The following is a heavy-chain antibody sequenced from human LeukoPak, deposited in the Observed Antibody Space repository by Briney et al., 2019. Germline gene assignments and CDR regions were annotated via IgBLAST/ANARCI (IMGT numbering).Heavy chain of an antibody. CDR2: ISAYNGDT. D-gene: IGHD5-12*01. CDR3: ARDVVATVGSYYFDS. J-gene: IGHJ4*02. CDR1: GYTFTSYG. Sequence: ASVKVSRKASGYTFTSYGTSWVRQAPGQGLEWMGWISAYNGDTKYAQKLQGRVTMTTDTSTNTAYMELTSLTSDDTAIYYCARDVVATVGSYYFDSWGQGTLVIVSS. V-gene: IGHV1-18*01.